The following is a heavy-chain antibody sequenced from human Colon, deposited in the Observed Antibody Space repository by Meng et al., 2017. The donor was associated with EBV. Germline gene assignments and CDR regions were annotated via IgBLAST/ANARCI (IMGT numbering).Heavy chain of an antibody. CDR2: INHVGST. Sequence: QVQLQQWGAGLLKPSETLSLTCTVYGGSFSDSYWTWIRQPPGKGLEWIGEINHVGSTTYNPSLKSRVTISVDTSKNQFSRKLSSVTAADAAVYYCVSSDCSGGTCYLDCWGQGTLVTVSS. CDR1: GGSFSDSY. J-gene: IGHJ4*02. CDR3: VSSDCSGGTCYLDC. D-gene: IGHD2-15*01. V-gene: IGHV4-34*01.